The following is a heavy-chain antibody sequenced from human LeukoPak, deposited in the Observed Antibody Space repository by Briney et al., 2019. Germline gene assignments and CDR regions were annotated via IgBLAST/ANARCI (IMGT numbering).Heavy chain of an antibody. CDR3: ARSLQQFSDA. CDR1: GFAFSDYY. CDR2: ISNTGSTI. V-gene: IGHV3-11*01. D-gene: IGHD5-24*01. Sequence: GGSLRLSCAASGFAFSDYYMNWIRQAPGKGLEWVSYISNTGSTIYYADSVKGRFTVSRDNAKNSLSLQMNSLRAEDTAVYYCARSLQQFSDAWGQGTLVSVSS. J-gene: IGHJ5*02.